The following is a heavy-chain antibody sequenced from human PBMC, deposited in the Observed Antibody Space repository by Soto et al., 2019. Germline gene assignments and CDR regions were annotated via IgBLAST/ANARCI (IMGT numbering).Heavy chain of an antibody. D-gene: IGHD2-15*01. J-gene: IGHJ1*01. Sequence: QVQLVQSGTEVTKPGASVKVACKTSGYTFASYGISWVRQAPGQGLEWMGWISGYNGHTSYAQNVHDRVTMTTDTSTSTAYREVRSLRSDDTAIYFWARDVRSIVEVVAGRLLDFGGQGTLVTVSS. CDR2: ISGYNGHT. CDR1: GYTFASYG. CDR3: ARDVRSIVEVVAGRLLDF. V-gene: IGHV1-18*01.